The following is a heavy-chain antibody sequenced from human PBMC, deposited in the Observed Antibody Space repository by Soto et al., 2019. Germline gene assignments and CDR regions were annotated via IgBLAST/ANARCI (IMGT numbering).Heavy chain of an antibody. CDR2: ISYDGSNK. Sequence: QVQLVESGGGVVQPGRSLRLSCAASGFTFSSYGMHWVRQAPGKGLEWVAVISYDGSNKYYADSVKGRFTISRDNSKNTLYLQMNSLRAEDTAVYYCAKDRGRVVVAAHLDSWGQGTLVTVSS. V-gene: IGHV3-30*18. J-gene: IGHJ4*02. CDR1: GFTFSSYG. D-gene: IGHD2-15*01. CDR3: AKDRGRVVVAAHLDS.